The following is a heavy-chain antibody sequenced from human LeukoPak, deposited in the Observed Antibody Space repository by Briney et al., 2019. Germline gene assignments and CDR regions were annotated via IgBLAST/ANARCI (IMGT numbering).Heavy chain of an antibody. J-gene: IGHJ4*02. CDR2: IFYSGST. Sequence: PSETLSLTCTVSGDSITNYYYSWIRQPLGKGLEWIGHIFYSGSTNYNPSLKSRVTISADTSKNQFSLRLSSVTAADTAVYYCARGAGLVDYWGQGTLVTVSS. CDR3: ARGAGLVDY. V-gene: IGHV4-59*01. CDR1: GDSITNYY. D-gene: IGHD6-19*01.